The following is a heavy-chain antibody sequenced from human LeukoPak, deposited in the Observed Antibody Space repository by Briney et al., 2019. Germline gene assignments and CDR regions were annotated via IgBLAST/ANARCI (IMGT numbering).Heavy chain of an antibody. D-gene: IGHD4-17*01. CDR3: ARDRYGDYGSPDY. Sequence: PGRPLRLSCAASGFTFSSYAMHWVRQAPGKGLEWVAVISFDGSNKYYADSVKGRCTISRDKSKNTLYLQMNSLRAEDTAVYYCARDRYGDYGSPDYWGQGTLVTVSS. CDR2: ISFDGSNK. J-gene: IGHJ4*02. CDR1: GFTFSSYA. V-gene: IGHV3-30*01.